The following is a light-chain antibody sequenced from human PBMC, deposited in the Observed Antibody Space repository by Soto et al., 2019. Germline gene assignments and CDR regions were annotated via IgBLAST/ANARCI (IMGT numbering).Light chain of an antibody. CDR1: QSVSSSY. V-gene: IGKV3-20*01. J-gene: IGKJ4*01. CDR2: GAS. Sequence: EIVLTQSPGTLSLSPGERATLSCRASQSVSSSYLAWYQQKPGQAPRLLIYGASSRATGIPDRFSGSGSETDFTLTISRLEPEDFAVYYCQQYDSSPRTVGGGTKVDSK. CDR3: QQYDSSPRT.